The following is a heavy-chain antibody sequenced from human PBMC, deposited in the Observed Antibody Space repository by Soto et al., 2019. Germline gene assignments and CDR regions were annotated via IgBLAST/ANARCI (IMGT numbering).Heavy chain of an antibody. CDR2: INHSGST. CDR1: GGSFSGYY. Sequence: SETLSLTCAVYGGSFSGYYWSWIRQPPGKGLEWIGEINHSGSTNYNPSLKSRVTISVDTSKNQFSLKLSSVTAADTAVYYCARSPHYYYYYMDVWGKGTTVTVSS. V-gene: IGHV4-34*01. CDR3: ARSPHYYYYYMDV. J-gene: IGHJ6*03.